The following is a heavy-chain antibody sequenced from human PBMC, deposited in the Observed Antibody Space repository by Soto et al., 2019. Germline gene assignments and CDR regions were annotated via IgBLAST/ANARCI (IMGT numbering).Heavy chain of an antibody. J-gene: IGHJ4*02. CDR2: VSKSDYT. Sequence: GGSLRLSCAVSGFTFTNYGFNWVRQAPGKGLEWVSSVSKSDYTYYSDSVKGRFTISRDNAKNSVSLQMNNLRAEDTAVYYCTREDSIIIPAVADFWGQGTLVTVSS. CDR1: GFTFTNYG. V-gene: IGHV3-21*01. D-gene: IGHD6-19*01. CDR3: TREDSIIIPAVADF.